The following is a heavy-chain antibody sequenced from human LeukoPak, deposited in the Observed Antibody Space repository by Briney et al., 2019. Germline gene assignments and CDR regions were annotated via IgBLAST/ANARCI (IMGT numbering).Heavy chain of an antibody. Sequence: ASVKVSCKTSGHTFTDYYIHWVRQAPGQGLEWMGWINPNSGETNSAQKFQGRVTMTGDTSISTAYMELRRVTSDDTAVYYCARGRDYSNTERGFDYWGQGTLVTVSS. J-gene: IGHJ4*02. CDR1: GHTFTDYY. V-gene: IGHV1-2*02. D-gene: IGHD4-11*01. CDR3: ARGRDYSNTERGFDY. CDR2: INPNSGET.